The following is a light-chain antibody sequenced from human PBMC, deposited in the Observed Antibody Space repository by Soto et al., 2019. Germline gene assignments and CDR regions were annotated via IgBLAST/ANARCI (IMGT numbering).Light chain of an antibody. CDR3: AAWDDSMSGYV. Sequence: QSVLTQPPSASGTPGRRVTISCSGSSSNIGSNYVYWYQQLPGTAPKLLIYRNNQRPSGVPDRFSGSKSGTSASLAISGLRSEDEADYYCAAWDDSMSGYVFGTGTKVTV. CDR2: RNN. J-gene: IGLJ1*01. V-gene: IGLV1-47*01. CDR1: SSNIGSNY.